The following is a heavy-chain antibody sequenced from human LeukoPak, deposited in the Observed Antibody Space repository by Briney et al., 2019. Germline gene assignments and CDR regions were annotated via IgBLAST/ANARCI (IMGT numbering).Heavy chain of an antibody. Sequence: PSETLSLTCTVSGYSISSGYYWGWIRQPPGKGLEWIGSIYHSGSTCYNPSLKSRVTISVDTSKNQFSLKLSSVAAADTAVYYCARDRYTPKSRNWCDPWGQGTLVTVSS. CDR2: IYHSGST. CDR3: ARDRYTPKSRNWCDP. CDR1: GYSISSGYY. V-gene: IGHV4-38-2*02. D-gene: IGHD5-24*01. J-gene: IGHJ5*02.